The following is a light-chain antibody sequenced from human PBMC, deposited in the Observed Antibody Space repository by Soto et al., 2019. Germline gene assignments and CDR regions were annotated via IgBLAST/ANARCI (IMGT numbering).Light chain of an antibody. CDR3: QQYNNWPLYT. V-gene: IGKV3-15*01. J-gene: IGKJ2*01. CDR2: GAS. Sequence: EIVMTQSPATLSVSPGERATLSCRASQSVSSNLAWYQQKPGQAHTLLIYGASTRATGIPAKFSGSGSGTEFTLTISSMQSDDCAVYYGQQYNNWPLYTFGQGTKLESK. CDR1: QSVSSN.